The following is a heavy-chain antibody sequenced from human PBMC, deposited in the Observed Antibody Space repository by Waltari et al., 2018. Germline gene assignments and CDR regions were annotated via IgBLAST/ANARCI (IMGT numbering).Heavy chain of an antibody. D-gene: IGHD4-4*01. J-gene: IGHJ4*02. V-gene: IGHV1-69*08. Sequence: QVQLVQSGAEVKKPGSSVKVSCKASGGTFSSYAISWVRPAPGQGLEWMGRIIPIFGTANYAQKFQGRVTITADKSTSTAYMELSSLRSEDTAVYYCAREPYYTVTETRFDYWGQGTLVTVSS. CDR3: AREPYYTVTETRFDY. CDR1: GGTFSSYA. CDR2: IIPIFGTA.